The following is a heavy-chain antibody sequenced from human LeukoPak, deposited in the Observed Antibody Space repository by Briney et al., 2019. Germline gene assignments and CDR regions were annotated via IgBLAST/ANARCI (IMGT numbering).Heavy chain of an antibody. Sequence: PGGSLRLSCAASGFTFSSYAMHWVRQAPGKGLEWVAVISYDGSNKYYADSVKGRFTISRDNSKNTLYLQMNSLRAEDTAVYYCARAADSSGWYMSTYFDYWGQGTLVTVSS. D-gene: IGHD6-19*01. CDR2: ISYDGSNK. CDR3: ARAADSSGWYMSTYFDY. V-gene: IGHV3-30*04. J-gene: IGHJ4*02. CDR1: GFTFSSYA.